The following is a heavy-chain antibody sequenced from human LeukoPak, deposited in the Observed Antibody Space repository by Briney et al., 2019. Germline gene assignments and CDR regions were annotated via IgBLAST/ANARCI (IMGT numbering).Heavy chain of an antibody. J-gene: IGHJ4*02. V-gene: IGHV4-59*01. Sequence: DPSETLSLTCTVSGGSISGYYWSWIRQPPGKGLEWIGYIYYSGSTNYNPSLKSRVTISVDTSRNQFSLTLSSVTAADTAVYYCARGVVAMGAYYFDYWGQGTLVTVSS. D-gene: IGHD2-21*01. CDR3: ARGVVAMGAYYFDY. CDR2: IYYSGST. CDR1: GGSISGYY.